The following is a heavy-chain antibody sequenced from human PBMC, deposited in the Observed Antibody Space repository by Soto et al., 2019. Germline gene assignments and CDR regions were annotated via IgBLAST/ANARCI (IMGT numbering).Heavy chain of an antibody. CDR3: ARGMAVAGHYFDS. Sequence: QVQLQQWGAGLLKPSETLSLTCAVYGGSFSGYYWSWIRQPPGKGLEWIGQINHSGTTNYNPSLQSRVTMSVDTTKTQFPLKLNFVTAADTALYYCARGMAVAGHYFDSWGQGTLVTVSS. J-gene: IGHJ4*02. V-gene: IGHV4-34*01. D-gene: IGHD6-19*01. CDR2: INHSGTT. CDR1: GGSFSGYY.